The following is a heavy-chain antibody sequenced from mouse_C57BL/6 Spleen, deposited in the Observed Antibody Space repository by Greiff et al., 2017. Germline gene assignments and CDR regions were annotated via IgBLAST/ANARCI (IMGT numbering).Heavy chain of an antibody. D-gene: IGHD1-1*01. CDR3: TGMITTEDYFDY. V-gene: IGHV6-3*01. CDR1: GFTFSNYW. Sequence: DVMLVESGGGLVQPGGSMKLSCVASGFTFSNYWMNWVRQSPEKGLEWVAQIRLKSDNYATHYAESVKGRFTISRDDSKSSVYLQMNNLRAEDTGIYYCTGMITTEDYFDYWGQGTTLTVSS. J-gene: IGHJ2*01. CDR2: IRLKSDNYAT.